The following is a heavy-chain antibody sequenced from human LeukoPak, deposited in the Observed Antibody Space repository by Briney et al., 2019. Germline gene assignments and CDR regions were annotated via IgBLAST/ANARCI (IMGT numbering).Heavy chain of an antibody. V-gene: IGHV3-7*03. D-gene: IGHD3-3*01. CDR1: GFTFSSYA. CDR2: IKQDGSEK. Sequence: GGSLRLSCAASGFTFSSYAMHWVRQAPGKGLEWVANIKQDGSEKYYVDSVKGRFTISRDSAKNSLYLQMNSLRAEDTAVYYCARDRGTIFGVARSPRWWSIFDYWGQGTLVTVSS. J-gene: IGHJ4*02. CDR3: ARDRGTIFGVARSPRWWSIFDY.